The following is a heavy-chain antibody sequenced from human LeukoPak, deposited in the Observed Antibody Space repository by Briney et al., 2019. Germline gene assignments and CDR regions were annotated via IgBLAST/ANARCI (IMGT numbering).Heavy chain of an antibody. Sequence: PGGSLRLSCAASGFTFSSYAMSWVRQAPGKGLEWVAVVSYDGSNKDSADSVKGRFTISRDNSKNTLYLQMNSLRPEDTAVYYCAKDSYYGSGSYFYFDYWGQGTLVTVSS. J-gene: IGHJ4*02. D-gene: IGHD3-10*01. CDR3: AKDSYYGSGSYFYFDY. V-gene: IGHV3-30*18. CDR1: GFTFSSYA. CDR2: VSYDGSNK.